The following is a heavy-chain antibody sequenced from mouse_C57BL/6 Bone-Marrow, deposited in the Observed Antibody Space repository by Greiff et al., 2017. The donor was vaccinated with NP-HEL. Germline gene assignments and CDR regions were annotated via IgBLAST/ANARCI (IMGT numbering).Heavy chain of an antibody. V-gene: IGHV5-15*01. D-gene: IGHD1-1*01. Sequence: EVKLMESGGGLVQPGGSLKLSCAASGFTFSDYGMAWVRQAPRKGPEWVAFISNLAYSIYYADTVTGRFTISRENAKNTLYLEMSSLRSEDTAMYYWARHCSSLAMDYWGQGTSVTVSS. CDR3: ARHCSSLAMDY. J-gene: IGHJ4*01. CDR2: ISNLAYSI. CDR1: GFTFSDYG.